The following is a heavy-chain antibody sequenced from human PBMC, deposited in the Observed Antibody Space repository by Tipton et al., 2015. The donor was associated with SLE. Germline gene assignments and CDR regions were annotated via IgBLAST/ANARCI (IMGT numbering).Heavy chain of an antibody. J-gene: IGHJ4*02. CDR2: IYYSGST. CDR3: ASSLYGDYVDY. Sequence: TLSLTCTVSGGSISSSSYYWGWIRQPPGKGLEWIGSIYYSGSTNYNPSLKSRVTISVDTSKNQFSLKLTSVSAADTAVYYCASSLYGDYVDYWGQGTLVTVSS. D-gene: IGHD4-17*01. CDR1: GGSISSSSYY. V-gene: IGHV4-39*07.